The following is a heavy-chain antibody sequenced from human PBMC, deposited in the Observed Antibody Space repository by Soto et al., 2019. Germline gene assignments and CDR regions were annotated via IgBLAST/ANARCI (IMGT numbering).Heavy chain of an antibody. D-gene: IGHD3-10*01. CDR1: GGSFSGYY. J-gene: IGHJ4*02. V-gene: IGHV4-34*01. CDR2: INHSGST. Sequence: QVQLQQWGAGLLKPSETLSPTCAVYGGSFSGYYWSWIRQPPGKGLEWIGEINHSGSTNYNPSLKSRVTISVDTSKNQFSLKLSSVTAADTAVYYCARGFSGFGVDYWGQGTLVTVSS. CDR3: ARGFSGFGVDY.